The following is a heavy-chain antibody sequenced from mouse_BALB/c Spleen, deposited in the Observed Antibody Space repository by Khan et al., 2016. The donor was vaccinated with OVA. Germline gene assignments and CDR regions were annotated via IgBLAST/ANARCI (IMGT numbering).Heavy chain of an antibody. CDR2: IGYSGGT. V-gene: IGHV3-8*02. J-gene: IGHJ1*01. Sequence: EVQLQESGPSLVKPSQTLSLTCSVTGDSITSGYWNWIRKFPGNKLEYMGYIGYSGGTYYNPSLKSRISITRDTSKTQYYLQLNSLTTEDTATYDWARLGNPRWYFDVWGAGTTGTVSS. CDR3: ARLGNPRWYFDV. D-gene: IGHD2-1*01. CDR1: GDSITSGY.